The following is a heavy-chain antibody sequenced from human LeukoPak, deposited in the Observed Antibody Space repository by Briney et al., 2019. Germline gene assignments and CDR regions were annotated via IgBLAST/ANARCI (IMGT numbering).Heavy chain of an antibody. J-gene: IGHJ4*02. CDR1: GYSFTSYW. V-gene: IGHV5-51*01. CDR2: IYPGDSDT. D-gene: IGHD3-3*01. CDR3: ARSLFWSGYRLQLDFDY. Sequence: GESLKISCKGSGYSFTSYWIGWVRQMPGKGLEWMGIIYPGDSDTRYSPSFQGQVTISADKSISTAYLQWSSLKASDTAMYYCARSLFWSGYRLQLDFDYWGQGTLVTVSS.